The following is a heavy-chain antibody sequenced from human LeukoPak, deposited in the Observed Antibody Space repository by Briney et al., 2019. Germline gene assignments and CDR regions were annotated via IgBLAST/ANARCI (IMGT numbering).Heavy chain of an antibody. Sequence: GGSLRLSCAASGFTFSSHWMNWVRQAPGKGLEWVANVNQGGSEKNYVDSVKGRFTISRDNAKNSLYLQMNSLGVEDTAVYYCARDPDPIVGVSFDYWGQGTLVTVSS. CDR2: VNQGGSEK. J-gene: IGHJ4*02. CDR1: GFTFSSHW. CDR3: ARDPDPIVGVSFDY. D-gene: IGHD1-26*01. V-gene: IGHV3-7*01.